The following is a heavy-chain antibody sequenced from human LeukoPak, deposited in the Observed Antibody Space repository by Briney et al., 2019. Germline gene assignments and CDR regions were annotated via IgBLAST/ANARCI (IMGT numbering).Heavy chain of an antibody. Sequence: SETLSLTCTVSGGSISSGDYYWRWIRQPPGKGLEWIGYIYYSGSTYYNPSLKSRVTISVDTSKNQFSLKLSSVTAADTAVYYCARDRKNYYGSSERSAKTELRFDPWGQGTLVTVSS. CDR1: GGSISSGDYY. D-gene: IGHD3-10*01. CDR3: ARDRKNYYGSSERSAKTELRFDP. J-gene: IGHJ5*02. V-gene: IGHV4-30-4*01. CDR2: IYYSGST.